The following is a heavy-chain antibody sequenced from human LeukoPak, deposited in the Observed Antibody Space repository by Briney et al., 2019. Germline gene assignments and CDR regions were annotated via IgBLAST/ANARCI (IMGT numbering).Heavy chain of an antibody. CDR3: AKDYRAYGDHEGFDY. CDR1: GFTFSSYA. D-gene: IGHD4-17*01. CDR2: ISGSGGSA. J-gene: IGHJ4*02. Sequence: PGGSLRLSCAASGFTFSSYAMSWVRQAPGKGLEWVSAISGSGGSAYYADSVKGRFTISRDNSKNTLYLQMNSLRAEDTAVYYCAKDYRAYGDHEGFDYWGQGTLVTVSS. V-gene: IGHV3-23*01.